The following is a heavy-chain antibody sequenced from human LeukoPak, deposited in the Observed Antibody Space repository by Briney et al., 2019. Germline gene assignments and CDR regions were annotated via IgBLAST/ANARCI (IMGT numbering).Heavy chain of an antibody. CDR2: ISSSSSYI. CDR1: GFIFTNYN. Sequence: GGSLRLSCAASGFIFTNYNFNWVRQAPGKGLEWVSSISSSSSYIYYADSVKGRFTISRDNAKNSLYLQMNSLRAEDTAVYYCARDLGPVHEPAAMPEPGAFDIWGQGTMVTVSS. CDR3: ARDLGPVHEPAAMPEPGAFDI. V-gene: IGHV3-21*01. D-gene: IGHD2-2*01. J-gene: IGHJ3*02.